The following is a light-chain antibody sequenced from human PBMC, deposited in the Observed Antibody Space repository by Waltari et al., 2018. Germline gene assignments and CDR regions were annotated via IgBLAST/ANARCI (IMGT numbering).Light chain of an antibody. CDR1: QGMRSM. CDR2: AAA. J-gene: IGKJ3*01. Sequence: TCQASQGMRSMLNWCQQKPGKAPKLLIYAAAILQRGVPSRFSCSGSWTDFTLTISSLQPEDFATYYGQQSYSTPFTFDPGTKVDIK. CDR3: QQSYSTPFT. V-gene: IGKV1-39*01.